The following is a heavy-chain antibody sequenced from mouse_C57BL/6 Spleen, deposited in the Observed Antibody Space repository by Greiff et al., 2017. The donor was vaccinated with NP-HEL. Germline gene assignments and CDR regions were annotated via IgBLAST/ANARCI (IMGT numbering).Heavy chain of an antibody. V-gene: IGHV1-54*01. CDR1: GYAFTNYL. D-gene: IGHD2-4*01. J-gene: IGHJ4*01. CDR2: INPGSGGT. CDR3: ARRRDDYDVDAMDY. Sequence: VMLVESGAELVRPGTSVKVSCKASGYAFTNYLIEWVKQRPGQGLEWIGVINPGSGGTNYNEKFKGKATLTADKSSSTAYMQLSSLTSEDSAVYFCARRRDDYDVDAMDYWGQGTSVTVSS.